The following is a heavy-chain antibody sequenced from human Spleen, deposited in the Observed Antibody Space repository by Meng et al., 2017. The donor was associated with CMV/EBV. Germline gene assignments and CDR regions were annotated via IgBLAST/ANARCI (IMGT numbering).Heavy chain of an antibody. CDR1: GGSFSDYY. CDR3: ARVPITMIDPFDI. D-gene: IGHD3-22*01. V-gene: IGHV4-34*01. CDR2: INHSGST. Sequence: CAVYGGSFSDYYWSWIRQPPGKGLEWIGEINHSGSTNYNPSLKSRVTITLDTSKNQFSLKLSSVTAADTAVYYCARVPITMIDPFDIWGQGTMVTVSS. J-gene: IGHJ3*02.